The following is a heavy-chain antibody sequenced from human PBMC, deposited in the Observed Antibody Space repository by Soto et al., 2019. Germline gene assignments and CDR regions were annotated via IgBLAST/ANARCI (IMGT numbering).Heavy chain of an antibody. CDR2: ISYDGSNK. V-gene: IGHV3-30*18. Sequence: GGSLRLYCAASGFTFSSYGMHWVRQAPGKGLEWVAVISYDGSNKYYADSMKGRFTISRDNSKNTLYLQMNSLRAEDTAVYYCAKVHSSSWYPGAFDIWGQGTMVTVSS. CDR1: GFTFSSYG. J-gene: IGHJ3*02. CDR3: AKVHSSSWYPGAFDI. D-gene: IGHD6-13*01.